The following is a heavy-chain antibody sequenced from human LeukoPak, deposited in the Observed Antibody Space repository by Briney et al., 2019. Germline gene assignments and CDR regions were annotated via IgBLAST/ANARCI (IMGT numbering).Heavy chain of an antibody. V-gene: IGHV4-30-4*01. CDR2: IYYSGSH. CDR1: GGSISSGDYY. D-gene: IGHD3-10*01. CDR3: ARGGSNYYGSGFTWDY. J-gene: IGHJ4*02. Sequence: PSQTLSLACTVSGGSISSGDYYWSWIRQPPGKGLEWIGYIYYSGSHYYNPSLKSRITILIETTKNQFSLKLSSVTAADTAVYYCARGGSNYYGSGFTWDYWGQGTLVTVSS.